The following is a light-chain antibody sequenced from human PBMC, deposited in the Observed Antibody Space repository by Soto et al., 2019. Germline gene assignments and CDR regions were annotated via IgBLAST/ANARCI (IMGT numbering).Light chain of an antibody. CDR2: GAS. Sequence: EIVMTQSPATLSVSPGERATLSCRASQSVSGNLAWYQQKPGQAPRLLIYGASTRATGIPARFSGSGAGTEFTLTISSLQSEDFAVYYCQQYNNWPRTFGQGTKLEIK. J-gene: IGKJ2*01. CDR3: QQYNNWPRT. V-gene: IGKV3-15*01. CDR1: QSVSGN.